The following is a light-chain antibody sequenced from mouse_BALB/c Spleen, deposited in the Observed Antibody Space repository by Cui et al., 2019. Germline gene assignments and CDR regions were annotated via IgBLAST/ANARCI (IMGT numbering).Light chain of an antibody. CDR1: QDINSY. J-gene: IGKJ1*01. CDR3: LQDDEFRT. V-gene: IGKV14-111*01. CDR2: RAN. Sequence: DIKMTQSPSSMYASLGERVTITCKASQDINSYLSWFQQKPGKSPKTLIYRANRLVDGVPSRFSGSGSGQDYSLTISSLEYEDMGIYYCLQDDEFRTFGGGTKLEIK.